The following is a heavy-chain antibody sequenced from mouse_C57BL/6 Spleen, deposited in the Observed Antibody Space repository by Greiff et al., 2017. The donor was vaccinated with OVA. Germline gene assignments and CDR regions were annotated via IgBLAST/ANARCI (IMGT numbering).Heavy chain of an antibody. J-gene: IGHJ4*01. CDR3: DRHKATVVAPYAMDY. Sequence: VKVVESGPGLVAPSQSLSISCTASGFSLTSSGVHWVRQPPGKGLEWLVVIWSDGSTTYNSALKSRLSISKDNSKSQVFLKMNSLQTDDTTMYYGDRHKATVVAPYAMDYWGQGTSVTVSS. CDR2: IWSDGST. V-gene: IGHV2-6-1*01. CDR1: GFSLTSSG. D-gene: IGHD1-1*01.